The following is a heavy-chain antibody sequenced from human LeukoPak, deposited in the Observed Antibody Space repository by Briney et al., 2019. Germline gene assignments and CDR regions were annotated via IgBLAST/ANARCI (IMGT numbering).Heavy chain of an antibody. CDR2: ISSSSSYI. CDR1: GFTFSSYS. J-gene: IGHJ6*02. V-gene: IGHV3-21*01. D-gene: IGHD1-26*01. CDR3: ARDSGSYYEVDGMDV. Sequence: PGGSLRLSCAASGFTFSSYSRNWVRQAPGKGLEWVSSISSSSSYIYYADSVKGRFTISRDNAKNSLYLQMNSLRAEDTAVYYCARDSGSYYEVDGMDVWGQGTTVTVSS.